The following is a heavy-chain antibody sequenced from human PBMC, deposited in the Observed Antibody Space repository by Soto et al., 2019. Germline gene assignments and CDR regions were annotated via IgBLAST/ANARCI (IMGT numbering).Heavy chain of an antibody. CDR2: IYHSEST. J-gene: IGHJ5*02. CDR1: GYSISSGYY. CDR3: ARDLNWSDP. Sequence: SETLSLTCAVSGYSISSGYYWGWIRQPPGKGLEWIGSIYHSESTYYNPSLKSRVTISVDTSKNQFSLKLSSVTAADTAVYYCARDLNWSDPWGQGTMVTVYS. V-gene: IGHV4-38-2*02.